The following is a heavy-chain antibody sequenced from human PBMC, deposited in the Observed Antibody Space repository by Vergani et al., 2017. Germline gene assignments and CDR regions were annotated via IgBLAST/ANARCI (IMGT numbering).Heavy chain of an antibody. CDR2: IWYDGSNK. Sequence: QVQLVESEGGVVQPGRSLTLSCVASGFTFSSHGMHWVRQAPGKGLEWVAVIWYDGSNKYYGDSVKGRFTISRDNSKNTLYLQMNSLRAEDTAVYYCAKDGATGSYDYWGQGTLVTVSS. D-gene: IGHD1-26*01. J-gene: IGHJ4*02. CDR3: AKDGATGSYDY. CDR1: GFTFSSHG. V-gene: IGHV3-33*06.